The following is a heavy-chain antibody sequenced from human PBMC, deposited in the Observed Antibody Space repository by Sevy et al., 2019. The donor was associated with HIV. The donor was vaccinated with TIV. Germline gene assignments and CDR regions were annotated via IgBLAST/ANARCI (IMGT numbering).Heavy chain of an antibody. D-gene: IGHD2-15*01. V-gene: IGHV3-30*02. CDR3: VKEGGGGGGDH. Sequence: GGSLRLSCAASGFSYSSYGMHWVRQAPGKGLEWVAYIQYDGSNKYYADSVKGRFTISRDNSKNTLDLQMNSLRVEDTAVYYCVKEGGGGGGDHWGQGTLVTVSS. CDR1: GFSYSSYG. J-gene: IGHJ4*02. CDR2: IQYDGSNK.